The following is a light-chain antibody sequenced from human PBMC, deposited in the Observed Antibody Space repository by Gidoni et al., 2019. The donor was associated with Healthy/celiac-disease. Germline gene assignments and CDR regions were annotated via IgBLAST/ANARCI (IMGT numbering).Light chain of an antibody. V-gene: IGKV1-39*01. CDR3: QHGYSTPRT. CDR1: QSISSY. Sequence: DIQMTQSPSSLSASVGDRVTITCRASQSISSYLNWYQQKPGKAPKLLIYAASSLQSGVPSRFSGSGSGTDFTLTISRLQPEDFATYYCQHGYSTPRTFGQGTKVEIK. J-gene: IGKJ1*01. CDR2: AAS.